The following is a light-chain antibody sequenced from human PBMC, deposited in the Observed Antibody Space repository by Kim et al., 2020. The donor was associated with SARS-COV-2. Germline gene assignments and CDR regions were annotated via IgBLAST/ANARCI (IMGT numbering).Light chain of an antibody. CDR3: QAWHSDSMV. V-gene: IGLV3-1*01. CDR2: ENV. Sequence: SVSPGQAASIACSGDELGDKSVCWYLPKPGQPPVLLIYENVKRPSGIPERCSGSNSGNTATLTISGTQAMDEADYYCQAWHSDSMVFGGGTQLTVL. CDR1: ELGDKS. J-gene: IGLJ3*02.